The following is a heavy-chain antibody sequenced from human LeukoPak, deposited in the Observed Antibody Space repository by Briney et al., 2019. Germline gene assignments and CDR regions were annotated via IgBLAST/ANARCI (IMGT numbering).Heavy chain of an antibody. CDR1: GYIFTGYY. D-gene: IGHD5-12*01. CDR2: INPNSGNT. J-gene: IGHJ6*03. CDR3: ARGRPPGYSGYDCGFYYYYYMDV. Sequence: VASVKVSCKASGYIFTGYYMHWVRQAPGQGLEWMGWINPNSGNTGYAQKFQGRVTMTRNTSISTAYMELSSLRSEDTAVYYCARGRPPGYSGYDCGFYYYYYMDVWGKGTTVTISS. V-gene: IGHV1-8*02.